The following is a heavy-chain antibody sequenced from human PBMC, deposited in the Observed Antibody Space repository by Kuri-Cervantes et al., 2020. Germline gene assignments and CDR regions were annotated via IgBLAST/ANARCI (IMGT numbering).Heavy chain of an antibody. Sequence: GGSLRLSCAASGFTFSSYAMSWVRQAPGKGLEWVSAISGSGGSTYYADSVKGRFTISRDNAKNSLYQQMNSLRDEDTAVYYCARDRAMDDYWGQGTLVTVSS. CDR2: ISGSGGST. CDR1: GFTFSSYA. J-gene: IGHJ4*02. D-gene: IGHD5-18*01. V-gene: IGHV3-23*01. CDR3: ARDRAMDDY.